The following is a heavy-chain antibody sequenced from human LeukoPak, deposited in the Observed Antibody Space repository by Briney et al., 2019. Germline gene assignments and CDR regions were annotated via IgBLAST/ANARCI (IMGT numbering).Heavy chain of an antibody. V-gene: IGHV1-8*01. CDR2: MNPNSGNT. Sequence: ASVKVSCKASGYTFTSYDINWVLQATGQGLEWMGWMNPNSGNTGYAQKFQGRVTMTRNTSISTAYMELSSLRSEDTAVYYCARRRMIVPGSWFDPWGQGTLVTISS. CDR3: ARRRMIVPGSWFDP. CDR1: GYTFTSYD. J-gene: IGHJ5*02. D-gene: IGHD3-22*01.